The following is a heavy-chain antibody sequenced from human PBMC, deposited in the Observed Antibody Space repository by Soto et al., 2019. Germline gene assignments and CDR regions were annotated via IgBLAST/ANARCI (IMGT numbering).Heavy chain of an antibody. CDR2: INPNSGGT. Sequence: ASVKVSCKASGYTFTGYYMHWVRQAPGQGLEWMGWINPNSGGTNYAQKFQGWVTMTRDTSISTAYMELSRLRSDDTAVYYCARDLDGYCSSTSCFGGNWFDPWGQGTLVTVSS. D-gene: IGHD2-2*01. J-gene: IGHJ5*02. CDR3: ARDLDGYCSSTSCFGGNWFDP. V-gene: IGHV1-2*04. CDR1: GYTFTGYY.